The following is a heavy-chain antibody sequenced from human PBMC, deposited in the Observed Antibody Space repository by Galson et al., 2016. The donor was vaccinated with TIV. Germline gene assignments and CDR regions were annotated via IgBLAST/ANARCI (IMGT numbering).Heavy chain of an antibody. D-gene: IGHD4-17*01. J-gene: IGHJ2*01. CDR1: GVSINSHY. CDR2: IYYSGDTNT. Sequence: SETLSLTCSVSGVSINSHYWSWIRQPPRKGLERIASIYYSGDTNTNYNPSLNSRVTISVDTSKNQVSLKLMSVTAADTAVYYCARAPYGENWYFDLWGRGTLVTVSS. CDR3: ARAPYGENWYFDL. V-gene: IGHV4-59*08.